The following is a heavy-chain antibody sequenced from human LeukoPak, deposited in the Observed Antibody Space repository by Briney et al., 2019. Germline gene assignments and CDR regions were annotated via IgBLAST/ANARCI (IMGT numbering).Heavy chain of an antibody. CDR1: GFTFSNYW. J-gene: IGHJ4*02. V-gene: IGHV3-74*01. CDR3: ARQPLGETAMVPGSD. CDR2: INTDGSRT. D-gene: IGHD5-18*01. Sequence: GGSLRLSCAASGFTFSNYWMYWVRQAPGKGLVWVSRINTDGSRTSYADSVKGRFTISRDNAKNTLYLQMNSLRAEDTAVYYCARQPLGETAMVPGSDWGQGTLVTVSS.